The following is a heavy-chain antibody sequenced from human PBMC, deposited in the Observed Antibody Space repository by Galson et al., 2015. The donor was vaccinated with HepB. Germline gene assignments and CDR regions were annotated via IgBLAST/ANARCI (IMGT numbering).Heavy chain of an antibody. CDR2: ISGHNGDT. CDR3: ARVPIIMIVVVHDS. V-gene: IGHV1-18*04. Sequence: SVKVSCKASGYTFSGYGISWVRQAPGQGLEWMGWISGHNGDTYYAQKFRGRVAMTTDTSRSTAYMEVRGLTSDDTAVYYCARVPIIMIVVVHDSWGQGTLVTVSS. D-gene: IGHD3-22*01. CDR1: GYTFSGYG. J-gene: IGHJ4*02.